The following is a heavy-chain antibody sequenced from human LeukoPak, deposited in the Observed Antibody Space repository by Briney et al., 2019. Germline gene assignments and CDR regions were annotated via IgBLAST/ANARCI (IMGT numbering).Heavy chain of an antibody. CDR3: ARLRRNGDSGGFYYYYDS. V-gene: IGHV3-21*01. Sequence: GGSLRLSCAASGCTFSSFSITWVRQAPGQGVEWVSSINTVASYIYYADSVRGRFTISRDNAKNSLYLQMNSLRAEDTGVYYCARLRRNGDSGGFYYYYDSWGQGTLVTVSS. J-gene: IGHJ4*02. CDR1: GCTFSSFS. D-gene: IGHD2-21*01. CDR2: INTVASYI.